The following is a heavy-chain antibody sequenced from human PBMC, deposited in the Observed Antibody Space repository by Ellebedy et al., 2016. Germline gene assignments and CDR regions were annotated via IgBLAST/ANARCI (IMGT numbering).Heavy chain of an antibody. V-gene: IGHV6-1*01. CDR2: TYHRSKWYN. D-gene: IGHD3-10*01. CDR3: ARSGQSLGYWYFDL. CDR1: GDSVSSNSAA. J-gene: IGHJ2*01. Sequence: SETLSLTXAISGDSVSSNSAAWNWIRQSPSRGLEWLGRTYHRSKWYNDYALSVKSRITINPDTSKNQFSLQLNSVAPEDTAVYYCARSGQSLGYWYFDLWGRGTLVTVSS.